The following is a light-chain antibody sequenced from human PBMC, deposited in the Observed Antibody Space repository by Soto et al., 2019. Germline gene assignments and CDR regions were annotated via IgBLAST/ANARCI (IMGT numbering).Light chain of an antibody. CDR3: YLWASSSDLV. CDR2: YDC. J-gene: IGLJ2*01. V-gene: IGLV3-21*04. Sequence: SYELTQPPSVSVAPGKTARITCGGNNIGSKSVHWYQQKPRQAPVLVIYYDCDRPSGIPERFSGSNSVNTAALTISTVEAGDEDDYYCYLWASSSDLVFGGGTKLTVL. CDR1: NIGSKS.